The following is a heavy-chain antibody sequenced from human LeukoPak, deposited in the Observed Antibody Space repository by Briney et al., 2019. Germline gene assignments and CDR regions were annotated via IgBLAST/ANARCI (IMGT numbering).Heavy chain of an antibody. J-gene: IGHJ3*02. CDR1: GYSFTSYW. V-gene: IGHV5-51*01. Sequence: GESLKISCKGSGYSFTSYWIGWVRQMPGKGLEWMGIIYPGDSDTRYSPSFQGQVTISADKSISTAYLQWSSLKASDTAMYYCVRDRRFGLITGAFDTWGQGTMVTVSS. CDR3: VRDRRFGLITGAFDT. CDR2: IYPGDSDT. D-gene: IGHD1-20*01.